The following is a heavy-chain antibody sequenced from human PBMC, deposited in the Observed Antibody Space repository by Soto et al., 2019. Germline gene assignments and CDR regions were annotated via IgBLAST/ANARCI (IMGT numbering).Heavy chain of an antibody. Sequence: GGSLRLSCAASGFTFSSYAMHWVRQAPGKGLEGVAVISYDGSNKYYADSVKGRFTISRDNSKNTLYLQMNSLRAEDTAVYYCARDFDYGDYVGAFDIWGQGTMVTVSS. CDR1: GFTFSSYA. CDR3: ARDFDYGDYVGAFDI. V-gene: IGHV3-30-3*01. CDR2: ISYDGSNK. J-gene: IGHJ3*02. D-gene: IGHD4-17*01.